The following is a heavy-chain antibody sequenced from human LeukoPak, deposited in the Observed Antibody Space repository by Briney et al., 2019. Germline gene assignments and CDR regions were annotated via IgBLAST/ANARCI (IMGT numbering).Heavy chain of an antibody. CDR2: IKSKTDGGTT. D-gene: IGHD3-3*01. CDR1: GFTFSNAW. V-gene: IGHV3-15*01. J-gene: IGHJ3*02. CDR3: TTDIRDFWSGYHI. Sequence: GGSLRLSCAASGFTFSNAWMSWVRQAPGKGLEWVGRIKSKTDGGTTDYAAPVKGRFTISRDDSKNTLYLQMNSLKTEDTAVYYCTTDIRDFWSGYHIWGQGTMVTVSS.